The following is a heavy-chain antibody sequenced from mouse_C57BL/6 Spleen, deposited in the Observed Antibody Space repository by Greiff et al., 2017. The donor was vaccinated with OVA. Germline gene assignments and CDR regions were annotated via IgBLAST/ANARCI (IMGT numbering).Heavy chain of an antibody. Sequence: QVHVKQSGAELVRPGASVTLSCKASGYTFTDYEMHWVKQTPVHGLEWIGAIDPETGGTAYNQKFKGKAILTADKSSSTAYMELRSLTSEDSAVYYCTTGWFAYWGQGTLVTVSA. CDR1: GYTFTDYE. V-gene: IGHV1-15*01. CDR2: IDPETGGT. CDR3: TTGWFAY. J-gene: IGHJ3*01. D-gene: IGHD4-1*01.